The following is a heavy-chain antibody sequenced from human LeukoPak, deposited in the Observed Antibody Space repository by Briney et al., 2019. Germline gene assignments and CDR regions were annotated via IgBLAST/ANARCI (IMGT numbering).Heavy chain of an antibody. V-gene: IGHV3-7*03. CDR3: AGLDTAMITSSDY. D-gene: IGHD5-18*01. Sequence: QPGGSLRLSCAASGFTFYNYWMSWVRQAPGKGLEWVACIKGDGSERYHVDSVKGRFTISRDNAKNSLYLQMNSLRVEDTAVYHCAGLDTAMITSSDYWGQGTLVTVSS. CDR2: IKGDGSER. J-gene: IGHJ4*02. CDR1: GFTFYNYW.